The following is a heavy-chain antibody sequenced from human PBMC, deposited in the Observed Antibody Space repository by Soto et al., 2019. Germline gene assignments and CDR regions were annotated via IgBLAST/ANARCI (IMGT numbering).Heavy chain of an antibody. CDR3: ARGDSTDCSNGVCPFFYNPDMDA. Sequence: ASVKVSCKASGYSFTDYHIHWVRQAPGQGLEWLGRINPKSGGTSTAQKFQGWVTMTTDTSISTASMELTRLTSDDTAIYYCARGDSTDCSNGVCPFFYNPDMDAWG. J-gene: IGHJ6*02. CDR2: INPKSGGT. D-gene: IGHD2-8*01. CDR1: GYSFTDYH. V-gene: IGHV1-2*04.